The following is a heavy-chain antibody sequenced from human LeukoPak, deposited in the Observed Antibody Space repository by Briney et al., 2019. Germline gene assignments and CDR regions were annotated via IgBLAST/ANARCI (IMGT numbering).Heavy chain of an antibody. V-gene: IGHV3-21*01. D-gene: IGHD6-19*01. Sequence: GGSLRLSCAASGFTFSSYSMNWVRQAPGKGLEWVSSISSSSSYIYYADSVKGRFTISRDNAKNSLYLQMNSLRAEDTAVYYCARDAPRLDDTGVSSGWYFPRWGQGTLVTVSS. J-gene: IGHJ4*02. CDR1: GFTFSSYS. CDR2: ISSSSSYI. CDR3: ARDAPRLDDTGVSSGWYFPR.